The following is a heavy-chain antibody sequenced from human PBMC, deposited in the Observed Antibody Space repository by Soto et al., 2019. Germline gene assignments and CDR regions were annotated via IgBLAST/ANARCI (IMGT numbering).Heavy chain of an antibody. V-gene: IGHV3-23*01. CDR1: GFTFSTYA. CDR2: LSASGGGT. Sequence: EVQLLESGGALVQPGGSLRLSCAASGFTFSTYAMRWVRQAPGKGLEWVSSLSASGGGTYYADSVKGRFTISRDNSKNTLYLQMKSLKAEDTALYYCARIRDSYDDYWGQGTLVTVSS. CDR3: ARIRDSYDDY. J-gene: IGHJ4*02. D-gene: IGHD3-3*01.